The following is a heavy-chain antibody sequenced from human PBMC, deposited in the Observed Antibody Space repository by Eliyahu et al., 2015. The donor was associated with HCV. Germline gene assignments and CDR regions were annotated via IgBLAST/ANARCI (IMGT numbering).Heavy chain of an antibody. V-gene: IGHV3-33*01. Sequence: QVQLVESGGGVVQPGRSLRLSCAASGFXFSSYGMHWVRQAPGKGLEWVAVIWYDGSNKYYADSVKGRFTISRDNSKNTLYLQMNSLRAEDTAVYYCARVSIAAARVYGMDVWGQGTTVTVSS. CDR1: GFXFSSYG. CDR2: IWYDGSNK. CDR3: ARVSIAAARVYGMDV. J-gene: IGHJ6*02. D-gene: IGHD6-13*01.